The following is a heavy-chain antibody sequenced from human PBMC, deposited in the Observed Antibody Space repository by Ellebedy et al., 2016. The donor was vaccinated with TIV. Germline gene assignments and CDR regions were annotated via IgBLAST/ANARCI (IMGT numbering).Heavy chain of an antibody. J-gene: IGHJ1*01. CDR1: GFTFSSHA. Sequence: GESLKISXAASGFTFSSHAMSWVRQAPGKGLEWVSAISGSGGSTYYADSVKGRFTISRDNSKNTLYLQMNSLRAEDTAVYYCAKDKLDYYDSSGLEYFQHWGQGTLVTVSS. V-gene: IGHV3-23*01. CDR3: AKDKLDYYDSSGLEYFQH. D-gene: IGHD3-22*01. CDR2: ISGSGGST.